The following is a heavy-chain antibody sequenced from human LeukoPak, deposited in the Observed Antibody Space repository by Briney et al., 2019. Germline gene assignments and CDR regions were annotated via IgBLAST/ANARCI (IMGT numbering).Heavy chain of an antibody. V-gene: IGHV4-34*01. D-gene: IGHD6-13*01. J-gene: IGHJ4*02. CDR3: ARYSNRWQFDY. CDR1: GGSFTGYY. CDR2: IKHDRST. Sequence: SETLSLTCAVYGGSFTGYYWSWIRQPPGKGLEWIGEIKHDRSTNYNPSLKSRVTMSLDTSKNQFFVNLKSVTAADTAVYYCARYSNRWQFDYWGQGTLVTVSS.